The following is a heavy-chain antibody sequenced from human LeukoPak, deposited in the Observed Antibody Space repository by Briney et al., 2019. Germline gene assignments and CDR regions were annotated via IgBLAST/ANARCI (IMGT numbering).Heavy chain of an antibody. CDR3: ARALSGDSDY. J-gene: IGHJ4*02. CDR2: IKQDGSEK. V-gene: IGHV3-7*04. D-gene: IGHD3-10*01. Sequence: QSGGSRTLSCAASGFTFSSYWMSWVRQAPGKGLEWVANIKQDGSEKYYVDSVKGRFTISRDNAKNSLYLQMNSLRAEDTAVYYCARALSGDSDYWGQGTLVTVFS. CDR1: GFTFSSYW.